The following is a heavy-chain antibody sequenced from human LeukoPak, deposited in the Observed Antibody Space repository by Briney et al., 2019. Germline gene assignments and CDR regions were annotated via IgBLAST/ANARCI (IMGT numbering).Heavy chain of an antibody. CDR1: GFTVSSNY. CDR2: IYSGGST. J-gene: IGHJ6*02. V-gene: IGHV3-53*04. D-gene: IGHD3-9*01. Sequence: GGSLGLSCAASGFTVSSNYMSWVRQAPGKGLEWVSVIYSGGSTYYADSVKGRFTISRHNSRNTLYLQMSSLRAEDTAVYYCAREDYDILTGYYPGYYGMDVWGQGTTVTVSS. CDR3: AREDYDILTGYYPGYYGMDV.